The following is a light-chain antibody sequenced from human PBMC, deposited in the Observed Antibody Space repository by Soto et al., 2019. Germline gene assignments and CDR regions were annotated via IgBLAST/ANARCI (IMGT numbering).Light chain of an antibody. CDR1: QSISGW. CDR2: KAS. V-gene: IGKV1-5*03. J-gene: IGKJ1*01. Sequence: DIQMTQSPSTLSASVGDRVTITCRASQSISGWLAWYQQKPERAPKLLIYKASSLETGVPSRFSGSGSGTEFTLTISSLQPDDFATYYCQQYNSFWTFGQGTKVEIK. CDR3: QQYNSFWT.